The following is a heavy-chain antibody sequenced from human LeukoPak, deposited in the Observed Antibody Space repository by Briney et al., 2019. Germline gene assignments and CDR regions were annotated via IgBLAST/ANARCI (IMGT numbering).Heavy chain of an antibody. CDR1: GFIFGTYW. CDR2: IKEDGSET. V-gene: IGHV3-7*01. J-gene: IGHJ4*02. CDR3: ARKNTTSSEDY. D-gene: IGHD6-6*01. Sequence: PGGSLRLSCVGSGFIFGTYWMNWVRQAPGKGLEWVAHIKEDGSETYYVDSVKGRFTISRDNGKNSLFLHMNSLRAEDTAVYYCARKNTTSSEDYWGQGTLVTVSS.